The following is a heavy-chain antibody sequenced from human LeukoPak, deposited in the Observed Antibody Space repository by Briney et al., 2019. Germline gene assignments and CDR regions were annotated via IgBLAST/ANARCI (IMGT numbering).Heavy chain of an antibody. CDR1: GVSISSYY. V-gene: IGHV4-4*07. Sequence: SETLSLTCTVSGVSISSYYWSWIRQPAGKGLEWIGRIYTSGTTKHNPSLKSRVTLSVDTSKNQFSLRLTSVTAADTAVYFCARDDVPYRGTYTSFDHWGQGTLVTVSS. D-gene: IGHD1-26*01. CDR3: ARDDVPYRGTYTSFDH. J-gene: IGHJ4*02. CDR2: IYTSGTT.